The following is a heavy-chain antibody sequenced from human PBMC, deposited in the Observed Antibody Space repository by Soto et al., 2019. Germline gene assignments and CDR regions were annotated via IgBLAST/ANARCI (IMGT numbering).Heavy chain of an antibody. Sequence: GGSLRLSCAASGFTFSSYAMHWVRQAPGKGLEWVAVISYDGSNKYYADSVKGRFTISRDNSKNTLYLQMNSLRAEDTAVYYCARDQFGMDVWGQGTTVTVSS. CDR3: ARDQFGMDV. J-gene: IGHJ6*02. CDR2: ISYDGSNK. V-gene: IGHV3-30-3*01. CDR1: GFTFSSYA.